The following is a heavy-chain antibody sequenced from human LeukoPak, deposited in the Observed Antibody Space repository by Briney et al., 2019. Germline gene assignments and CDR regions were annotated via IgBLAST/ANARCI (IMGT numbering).Heavy chain of an antibody. D-gene: IGHD3-22*01. CDR1: GYTFTSYG. J-gene: IGHJ4*02. Sequence: ASVKVSCKASGYTFTSYGISWVRQAPGQGLEWMGWISTYNGNTNYAQKLQGRVTMTTDTSTSTAYMELRSLRSDDTAVYYCARAAISKDGSGYFYWGQGTLVTVSS. V-gene: IGHV1-18*01. CDR2: ISTYNGNT. CDR3: ARAAISKDGSGYFY.